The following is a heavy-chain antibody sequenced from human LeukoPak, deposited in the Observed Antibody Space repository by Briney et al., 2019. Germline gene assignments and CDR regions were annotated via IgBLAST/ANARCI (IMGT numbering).Heavy chain of an antibody. V-gene: IGHV4-31*03. CDR1: GGSISSGGYY. CDR3: ARVFSVAAPFDY. J-gene: IGHJ4*02. D-gene: IGHD6-6*01. Sequence: SETLSLTCTVSGGSISSGGYYWSWIRQHPGKGLEWIGYIYYSGSTYYNPSLKSRVTISVDTSKNQFSLKLSSVTAADTAVYYCARVFSVAAPFDYWGQGTLVTVSS. CDR2: IYYSGST.